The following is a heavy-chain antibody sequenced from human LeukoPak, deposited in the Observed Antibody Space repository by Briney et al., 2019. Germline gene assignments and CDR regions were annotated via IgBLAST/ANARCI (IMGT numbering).Heavy chain of an antibody. V-gene: IGHV1-2*02. Sequence: GASVKVPCKASGYTFTGYYMHWVRQAPGQGLEWMGWINPNSGGTNYAQKFQGRVTMTRDTSISTAYMELSRLRSDDTAVYYCASTLMLTLGLGYYYYGMDVWGQGTTVTVSS. CDR2: INPNSGGT. J-gene: IGHJ6*02. CDR1: GYTFTGYY. D-gene: IGHD4/OR15-4a*01. CDR3: ASTLMLTLGLGYYYYGMDV.